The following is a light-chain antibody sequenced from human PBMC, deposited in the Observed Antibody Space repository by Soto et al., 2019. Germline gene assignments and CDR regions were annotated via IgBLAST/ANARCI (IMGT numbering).Light chain of an antibody. CDR1: SSDVGAYYY. Sequence: QSALTQPPSAAGSPGQSVTISCTGTSSDVGAYYYVSWYQQYPGKDPKLMIYAVSKRPSGVPDRFSGSKSVKTASLTVSGRQPEDEAEYHCTSYAGSNIWVFGGGTKVTVL. CDR2: AVS. V-gene: IGLV2-8*01. CDR3: TSYAGSNIWV. J-gene: IGLJ3*02.